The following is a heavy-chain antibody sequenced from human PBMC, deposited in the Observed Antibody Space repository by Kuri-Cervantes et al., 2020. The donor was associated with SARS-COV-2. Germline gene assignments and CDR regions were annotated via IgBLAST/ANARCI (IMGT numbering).Heavy chain of an antibody. V-gene: IGHV3-23*01. CDR1: GFTFSSYS. D-gene: IGHD6-13*01. CDR2: ISGSGGST. CDR3: AKAGYIAAAGAYYYYYMDV. J-gene: IGHJ6*03. Sequence: GGSLRPSCAASGFTFSSYSMNWVRQAPGKGLEWVSAISGSGGSTYYADSVKGRFTISRDNSKNTLYLQMNSLRAEDTAVYYCAKAGYIAAAGAYYYYYMDVWGKGTTVTVSS.